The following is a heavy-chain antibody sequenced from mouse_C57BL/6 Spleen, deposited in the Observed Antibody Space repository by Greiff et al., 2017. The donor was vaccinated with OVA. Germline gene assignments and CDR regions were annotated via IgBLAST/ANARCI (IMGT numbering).Heavy chain of an antibody. Sequence: QVQLQQPGAELVMPGASVKLSCKASGYTFTSYWMHWVKQRPGQGLEWIGEIDPSDSYTNYNQKFKGKSTLTVDKSSSTAYMQLSSLTSEDSAVYYFAIWSVDYSNFYFDYWGQGTTLTVSS. CDR1: GYTFTSYW. CDR3: AIWSVDYSNFYFDY. D-gene: IGHD2-5*01. CDR2: IDPSDSYT. V-gene: IGHV1-69*01. J-gene: IGHJ2*01.